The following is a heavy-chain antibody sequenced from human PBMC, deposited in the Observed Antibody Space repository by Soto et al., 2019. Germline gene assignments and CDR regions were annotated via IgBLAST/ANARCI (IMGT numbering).Heavy chain of an antibody. CDR3: ARGYGSGTYYQKWFDP. D-gene: IGHD3-10*01. Sequence: ASVKVSCKASGYTFIDYYMHWVRQASGQGLEWMGIVNPSGAGTSYAQKFRGRVTMTRDTSTSTVYMELSSLTSEDTAVYFCARGYGSGTYYQKWFDPWGEGTLVTVSS. CDR1: GYTFIDYY. V-gene: IGHV1-46*01. CDR2: VNPSGAGT. J-gene: IGHJ5*02.